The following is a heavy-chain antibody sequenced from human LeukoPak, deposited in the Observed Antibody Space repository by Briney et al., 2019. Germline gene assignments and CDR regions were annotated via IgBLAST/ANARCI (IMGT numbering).Heavy chain of an antibody. Sequence: GGSLRLSCAASGSTVSSNYMSWVRQAPGKGLEWVSVIYSGGSTYYADSVKGRFTISRDNSKNTLYLQMNSLRAEDTAVYYCARSPRGRPTLLVWGQGTLVTVSS. D-gene: IGHD2-15*01. J-gene: IGHJ4*02. CDR2: IYSGGST. V-gene: IGHV3-53*01. CDR1: GSTVSSNY. CDR3: ARSPRGRPTLLV.